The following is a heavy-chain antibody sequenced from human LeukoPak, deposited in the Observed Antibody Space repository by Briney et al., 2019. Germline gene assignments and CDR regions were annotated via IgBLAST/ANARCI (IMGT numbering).Heavy chain of an antibody. D-gene: IGHD3-16*01. CDR3: ARQRLPYDYVLGSEYDY. Sequence: GESLKISCKGSGYSFTSYWIGWVRQMPGKGLEWMGIIYPGDSDTRYSPSFQGQVTISADKSIGTAYLQWSSLKASDTAMYYCARQRLPYDYVLGSEYDYWGQGTLVTVSS. CDR2: IYPGDSDT. CDR1: GYSFTSYW. J-gene: IGHJ4*02. V-gene: IGHV5-51*01.